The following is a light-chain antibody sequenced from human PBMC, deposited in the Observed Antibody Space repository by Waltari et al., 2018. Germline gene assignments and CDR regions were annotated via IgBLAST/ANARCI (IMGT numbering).Light chain of an antibody. V-gene: IGKV1-8*01. J-gene: IGKJ4*01. Sequence: IRITQSTSSLSASTGDRVTITCRASQGISSYLAWYQQKPGKAPELLIYAASTLQSGVPSRFSGSGSGTDFTLTISCLQSEDFATYYCQQYYSYPLTFGGGTKVEIK. CDR1: QGISSY. CDR3: QQYYSYPLT. CDR2: AAS.